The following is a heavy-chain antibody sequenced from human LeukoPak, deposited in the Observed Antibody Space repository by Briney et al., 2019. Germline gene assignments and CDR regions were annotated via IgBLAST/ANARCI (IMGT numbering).Heavy chain of an antibody. CDR1: GFTFSSYA. V-gene: IGHV3-30-3*01. CDR2: ISYDGSNK. D-gene: IGHD3-22*01. CDR3: ARDIPYYYDSSGYYPDHFDY. Sequence: PGGSLRLSCAASGFTFSSYAMHWVRQAPGQGLEWVAVISYDGSNKYYADSVKGRFTISRDNSKNTLYLQMNSLRAEDTAVYYCARDIPYYYDSSGYYPDHFDYWGQGTLVTVSS. J-gene: IGHJ4*02.